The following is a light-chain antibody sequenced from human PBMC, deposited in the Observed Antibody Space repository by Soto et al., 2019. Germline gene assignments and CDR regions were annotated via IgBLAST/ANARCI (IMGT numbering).Light chain of an antibody. Sequence: HSALTQPASVSGSPGQSITISCTGTSSDVGGYNYVSWYQQHPGKAPKVMIYDVSNRPSGVSNRFSGSKSGNTASLTISGLQAEDEADYYCSSYTSSSTLVVFGGGTQLTVL. V-gene: IGLV2-14*01. CDR2: DVS. CDR3: SSYTSSSTLVV. CDR1: SSDVGGYNY. J-gene: IGLJ2*01.